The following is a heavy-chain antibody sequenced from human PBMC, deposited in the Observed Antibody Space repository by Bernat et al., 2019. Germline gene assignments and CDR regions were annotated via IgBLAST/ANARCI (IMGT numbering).Heavy chain of an antibody. CDR3: ARDNDGSSHYDQFDY. V-gene: IGHV3-33*01. Sequence: QVQLVESGGGVVQPGTSLTLSCATSGFTFTTYGIHWVRQAPGKGLEWVAVIWSDGNNKYYVDSVKGRFIISRDNSESTVYLQMNSLRAEDTAVYYCARDNDGSSHYDQFDYWGQGTLVTVSS. J-gene: IGHJ4*02. CDR2: IWSDGNNK. CDR1: GFTFTTYG. D-gene: IGHD3-22*01.